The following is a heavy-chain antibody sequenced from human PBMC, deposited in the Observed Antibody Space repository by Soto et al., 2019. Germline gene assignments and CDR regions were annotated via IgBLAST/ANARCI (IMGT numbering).Heavy chain of an antibody. J-gene: IGHJ3*02. V-gene: IGHV3-15*01. Sequence: PGGSLRLSCAASGFTFSNAWISWVRQAPGKGLEWVGRIKSKTDGGTTDYAAPVKGRFTISRDDSKNTLYLQMNSLKTEDTAVYYCTTRLIVVVTADDAFDIWGQGTMVTVSS. CDR1: GFTFSNAW. CDR3: TTRLIVVVTADDAFDI. D-gene: IGHD2-21*02. CDR2: IKSKTDGGTT.